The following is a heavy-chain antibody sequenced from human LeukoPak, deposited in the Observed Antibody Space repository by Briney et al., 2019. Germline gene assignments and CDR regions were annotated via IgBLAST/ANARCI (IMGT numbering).Heavy chain of an antibody. CDR3: AREGATQRYFDY. Sequence: GGSLRLSCAASGFTFGSYSMNWVSQAPGKGLEWVSSISSSSSYIYYADSVKGRFTISRDNAKNSLYLQMNSLRAEDTAVYYCAREGATQRYFDYWGQGTLVTVSS. CDR2: ISSSSSYI. J-gene: IGHJ4*02. V-gene: IGHV3-21*01. CDR1: GFTFGSYS. D-gene: IGHD3-16*01.